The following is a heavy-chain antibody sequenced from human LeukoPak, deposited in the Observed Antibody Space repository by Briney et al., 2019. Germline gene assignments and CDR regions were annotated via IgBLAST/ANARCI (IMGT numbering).Heavy chain of an antibody. CDR1: GFTVSSDY. V-gene: IGHV3-66*04. CDR2: IYSGGST. Sequence: GGSLRLSCAASGFTVSSDYMSWVRQAPGKGLEWVSVIYSGGSTYYADSVKGRFTISRDNSKNMVYLQMNSLRAEDTAVYFCARHDWFDPWGQGTLVTVSS. CDR3: ARHDWFDP. J-gene: IGHJ5*02.